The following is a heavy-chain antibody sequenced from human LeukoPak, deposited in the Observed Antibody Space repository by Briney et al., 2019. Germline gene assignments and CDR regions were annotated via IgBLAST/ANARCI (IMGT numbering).Heavy chain of an antibody. D-gene: IGHD3-22*01. CDR1: GDSVSSKSAA. V-gene: IGHV6-1*01. CDR3: AREVNYYDSSGYLHWFDP. Sequence: SQTLSLTCAISGDSVSSKSAAWNWIRQSPSRGLEWLGRTYYRSKWYNDYAVSVKSRITINPDTSKNQFSLQLNSVTPEDTAVYYCAREVNYYDSSGYLHWFDPWGQGTLVTVSS. CDR2: TYYRSKWYN. J-gene: IGHJ5*02.